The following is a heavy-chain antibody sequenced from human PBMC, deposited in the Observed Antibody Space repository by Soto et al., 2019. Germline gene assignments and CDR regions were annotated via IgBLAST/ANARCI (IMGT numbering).Heavy chain of an antibody. V-gene: IGHV1-2*02. J-gene: IGHJ3*02. Sequence: QLHLVQSGAVVKKPGASVTVSCSASGYPVTAYYMHWVRQAPGRGLEWMGGINPATGAAKFTQTFQGRGPMAREQATETGFMEPGGPTSEGPGVFYWARGGGVGVAGSAAFDMWGQGTLVTVSS. CDR1: GYPVTAYY. CDR3: ARGGGVGVAGSAAFDM. CDR2: INPATGAA. D-gene: IGHD3-3*01.